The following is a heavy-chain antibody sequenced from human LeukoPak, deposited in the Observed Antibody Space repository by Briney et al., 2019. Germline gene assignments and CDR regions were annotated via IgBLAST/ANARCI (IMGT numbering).Heavy chain of an antibody. V-gene: IGHV5-51*01. CDR1: GYSFTSYW. J-gene: IGHJ4*02. Sequence: GGSLKISCKGSGYSFTSYWIGRVRQMPGKGLEGMGVIYPGDSDTRYSPSFQGHVTISADKSISTAYLQWSSLKASDTAMYYCARRVAAAGTVDYWGQGTLVTVSS. D-gene: IGHD6-13*01. CDR2: IYPGDSDT. CDR3: ARRVAAAGTVDY.